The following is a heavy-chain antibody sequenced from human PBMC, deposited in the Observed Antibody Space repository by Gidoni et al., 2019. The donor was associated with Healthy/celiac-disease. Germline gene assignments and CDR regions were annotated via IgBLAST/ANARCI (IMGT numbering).Heavy chain of an antibody. Sequence: GGSLRLRRSQPATPLTSSILPRVRQAPGKGLEYVSAISSNGGGTYYADSVKGRFTSSRDNSKNTLYLQMSSLRAEDTAVYYCVKDDPSSSSWYGYYYYGMDVWGQGTTVTVSS. D-gene: IGHD6-13*01. V-gene: IGHV3-64D*08. CDR2: ISSNGGGT. CDR1: ATPLTSSI. CDR3: VKDDPSSSSWYGYYYYGMDV. J-gene: IGHJ6*02.